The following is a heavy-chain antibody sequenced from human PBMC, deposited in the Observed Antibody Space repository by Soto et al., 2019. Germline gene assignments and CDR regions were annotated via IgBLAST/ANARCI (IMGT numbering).Heavy chain of an antibody. CDR2: ISYDGSNK. V-gene: IGHV3-30*18. CDR1: GFTFSSYG. D-gene: IGHD3-10*01. CDR3: AKERLLWFGELLRTGGMDV. J-gene: IGHJ6*02. Sequence: ESGGGVVQPGRSLRLSCAASGFTFSSYGMHWVRQAPGKGLEWVAVISYDGSNKYYADSVKGRFTISRDNSKNTLYLQMNSLRAEDTAVYYCAKERLLWFGELLRTGGMDVWGQGTTVTVSS.